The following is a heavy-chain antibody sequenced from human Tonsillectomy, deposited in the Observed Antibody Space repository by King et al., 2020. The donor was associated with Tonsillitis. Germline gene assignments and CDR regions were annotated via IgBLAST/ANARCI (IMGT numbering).Heavy chain of an antibody. D-gene: IGHD4-23*01. Sequence: QLVQSGGGVVQPGRSLRLSCAASGFTFSSYAMHWVRQAPGKGLKWVAVISYDGSNKYYADSVKGRFTISRDNSKNTLYLQMNSLRAEDTAVYYCARDPSYDYGGSYFDYWGQGTLVTVSS. J-gene: IGHJ4*02. CDR1: GFTFSSYA. CDR2: ISYDGSNK. CDR3: ARDPSYDYGGSYFDY. V-gene: IGHV3-30*04.